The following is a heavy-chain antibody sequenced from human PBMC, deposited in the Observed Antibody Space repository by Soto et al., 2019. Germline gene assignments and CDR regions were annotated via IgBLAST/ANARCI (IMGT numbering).Heavy chain of an antibody. CDR1: GFSLSTYGAG. CDR2: IYWDDDK. Sequence: SGPTLVNPTQTLTLTCTFSGFSLSTYGAGVNWVRQPPGKALEWLALIYWDDDKRYSSSLKNRLTIMKDTSKNQVVIIMTNTDPEDTALYYCAKDINSSGWYSLDYWGQGTLVTVSS. D-gene: IGHD6-19*01. V-gene: IGHV2-5*02. CDR3: AKDINSSGWYSLDY. J-gene: IGHJ4*02.